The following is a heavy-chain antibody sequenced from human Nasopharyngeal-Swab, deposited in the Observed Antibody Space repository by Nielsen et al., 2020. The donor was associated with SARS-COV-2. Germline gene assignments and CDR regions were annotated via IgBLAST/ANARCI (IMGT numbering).Heavy chain of an antibody. V-gene: IGHV3-30*04. CDR2: ISYDGSNK. D-gene: IGHD6-19*01. Sequence: GESLKISCAASGFTFSSYAMHWVRQAPGKGLEWVAVISYDGSNKYYADSVKGRFTISRDNSKNSLYLQMNSLRAEDTALYYCAKLAGVSSGWYSSETLDIWGQGTMVTVSS. J-gene: IGHJ3*02. CDR3: AKLAGVSSGWYSSETLDI. CDR1: GFTFSSYA.